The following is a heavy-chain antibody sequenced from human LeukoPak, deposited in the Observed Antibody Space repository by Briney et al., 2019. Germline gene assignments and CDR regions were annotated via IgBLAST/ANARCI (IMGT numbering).Heavy chain of an antibody. CDR2: ILYTGNT. V-gene: IGHV4-39*07. Sequence: SETLSLTCTVSGGSISSSSYYWGCIRQPPGKGLEWIGSILYTGNTYYNPSLKSRVTISVDTSKNQFSLKLSSVTAADTAVYYCARAPGYSYGFVSYWGQGTLVTVSS. CDR1: GGSISSSSYY. J-gene: IGHJ4*02. CDR3: ARAPGYSYGFVSY. D-gene: IGHD5-18*01.